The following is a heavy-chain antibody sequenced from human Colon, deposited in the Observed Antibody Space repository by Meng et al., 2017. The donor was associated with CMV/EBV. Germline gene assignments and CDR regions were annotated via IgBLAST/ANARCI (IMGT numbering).Heavy chain of an antibody. CDR1: GFTFSSHA. J-gene: IGHJ4*02. Sequence: GESLKISCAASGFTFSSHAMSWVRQAPGKGLEWVSSVSDSGDMTYYTDSVKGRFTISRDNSKNTLHLHMNGLRAEDTAIYYCAKGSSGWFRFDYWGQGALVTVSS. CDR2: VSDSGDMT. D-gene: IGHD6-19*01. CDR3: AKGSSGWFRFDY. V-gene: IGHV3-23*01.